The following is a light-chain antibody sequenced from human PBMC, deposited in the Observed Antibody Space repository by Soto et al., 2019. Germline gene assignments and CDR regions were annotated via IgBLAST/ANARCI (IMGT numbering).Light chain of an antibody. V-gene: IGLV2-23*02. CDR1: SSDVGSYNL. J-gene: IGLJ3*02. Sequence: QSALTQPASVSGSPGQSITISSTGTSSDVGSYNLVSWYQQHPGKAPKVMIYEVSQRPSGVSKRFSGSKSGNTASLTISXXXAEDEADYYCCSYAGRSTLVFGGGTKLTVL. CDR3: CSYAGRSTLV. CDR2: EVS.